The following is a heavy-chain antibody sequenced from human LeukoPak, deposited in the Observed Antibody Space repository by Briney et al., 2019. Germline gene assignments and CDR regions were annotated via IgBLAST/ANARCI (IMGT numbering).Heavy chain of an antibody. CDR3: ARVSNSGWGSRSDP. V-gene: IGHV3-21*01. D-gene: IGHD6-19*01. CDR2: ISSSSSYI. CDR1: GFTFSSYS. J-gene: IGHJ5*02. Sequence: GGSLRLSCAASGFTFSSYSMNWVRHAPGKGLEWVSSISSSSSYISYEDSLRGRFTISRDNAKNSLYLQMNSLRAEDTAVYYCARVSNSGWGSRSDPWGQGTLVTASS.